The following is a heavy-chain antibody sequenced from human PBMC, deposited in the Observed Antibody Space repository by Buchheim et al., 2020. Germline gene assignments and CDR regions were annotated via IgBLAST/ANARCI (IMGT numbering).Heavy chain of an antibody. Sequence: QVQLQQWGAGLLKPSETLSLTCAVYGGSFSGYYWSWIRQPPGKGLEWIGEINHSGSTNYNLSLKSRVTISVDTSKNQFSLKLSSVTAADTAVYYCAIEIVLVDIVLVVYENYWGQGTL. J-gene: IGHJ4*02. V-gene: IGHV4-34*01. CDR1: GGSFSGYY. CDR2: INHSGST. CDR3: AIEIVLVDIVLVVYENY. D-gene: IGHD2-8*02.